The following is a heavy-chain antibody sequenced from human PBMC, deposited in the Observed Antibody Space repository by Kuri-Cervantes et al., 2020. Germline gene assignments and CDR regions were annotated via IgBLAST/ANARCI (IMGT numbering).Heavy chain of an antibody. D-gene: IGHD1-26*01. CDR3: ASYSGSYQTREWVDAFDI. CDR1: GGSISSYY. V-gene: IGHV4-59*08. Sequence: SETLSLTCTVSGGSISSYYWSWIRQPPGRGLEWIGYIYYSGSANYNPSLKSRVTISVDTSKNQFSLKLSSVTAADTAVYYCASYSGSYQTREWVDAFDIWGQGTMVTVSS. J-gene: IGHJ3*02. CDR2: IYYSGSA.